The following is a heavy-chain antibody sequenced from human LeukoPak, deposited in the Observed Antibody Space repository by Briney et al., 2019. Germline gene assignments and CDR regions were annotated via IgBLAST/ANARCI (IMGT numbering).Heavy chain of an antibody. CDR3: ATDECQLLSPLFDY. CDR2: ISYDGSNK. CDR1: GFTFSSYG. D-gene: IGHD2-2*01. V-gene: IGHV3-30*03. J-gene: IGHJ4*02. Sequence: PGRSLRLSCAASGFTFSSYGMHWVRQAPGKGLEWVAVISYDGSNKYYADSVKGRFTISRDNSKNTLYLQMNSLRAEDTAVYYCATDECQLLSPLFDYWGQGTLVTVSS.